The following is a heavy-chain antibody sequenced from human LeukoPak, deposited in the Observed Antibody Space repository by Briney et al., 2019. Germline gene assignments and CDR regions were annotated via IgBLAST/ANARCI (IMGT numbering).Heavy chain of an antibody. CDR2: IYYSGST. Sequence: SETLSLTCTVSGGSISSSSYYWGRIRQPPGRGLEWIGSIYYSGSTYYNPPLKSRVTISVDTSQNQFSLKLSSVTAADTAVYYCARTRYYYNSRSYGAPYYFDYWGQGTLVTVSS. V-gene: IGHV4-39*01. CDR3: ARTRYYYNSRSYGAPYYFDY. J-gene: IGHJ4*02. D-gene: IGHD3-10*01. CDR1: GGSISSSSYY.